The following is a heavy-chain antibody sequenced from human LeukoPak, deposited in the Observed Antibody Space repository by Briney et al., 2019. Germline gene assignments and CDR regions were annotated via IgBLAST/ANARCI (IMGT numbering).Heavy chain of an antibody. CDR2: IWDDGSSK. D-gene: IGHD4-11*01. J-gene: IGHJ6*03. Sequence: GSSLRLSCAASGFTFSSFGMHWVRQAPGKGLEWVALIWDDGSSKNYADSVKGRFTISRDNSKHTLYLQTDSLRVDDTAVYYCVRDRDYSAGFPYYDMDVWGTGTTVTVSS. CDR3: VRDRDYSAGFPYYDMDV. CDR1: GFTFSSFG. V-gene: IGHV3-33*01.